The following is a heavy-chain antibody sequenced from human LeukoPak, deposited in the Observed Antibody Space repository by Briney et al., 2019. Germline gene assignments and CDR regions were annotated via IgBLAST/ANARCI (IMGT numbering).Heavy chain of an antibody. Sequence: GSLRLSCTASGFTFGDDAVSWFRQAPGKGLEWAGFIRGKAYGGTTEYAASVKGRFTISRDDSKSIAYLQMNSLRTEDTAVYYCYRYGGNGPDYWGQGTLVTVSS. V-gene: IGHV3-49*03. J-gene: IGHJ4*02. CDR1: GFTFGDDA. D-gene: IGHD4-23*01. CDR2: IRGKAYGGTT. CDR3: YRYGGNGPDY.